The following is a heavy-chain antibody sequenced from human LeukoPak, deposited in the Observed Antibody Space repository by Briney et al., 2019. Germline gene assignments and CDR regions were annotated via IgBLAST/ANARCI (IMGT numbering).Heavy chain of an antibody. V-gene: IGHV3-23*01. J-gene: IGHJ4*02. CDR3: AKEIPGGFDY. Sequence: GGSLRLSCAASGFTFRTYAMNWVRQAPGKGLEWVSAIGGSGSNTYYPDSVKGRFTISRDNFKNTLYLQMNSLRVEDTAVYYCAKEIPGGFDYWGQGTLVTVSS. CDR2: IGGSGSNT. D-gene: IGHD3-10*01. CDR1: GFTFRTYA.